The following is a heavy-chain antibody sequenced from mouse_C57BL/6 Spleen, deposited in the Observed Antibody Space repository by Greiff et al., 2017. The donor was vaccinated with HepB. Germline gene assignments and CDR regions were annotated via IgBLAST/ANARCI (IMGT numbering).Heavy chain of an antibody. Sequence: QVQLQQPGAELVKPGASVKLSCKASGYTFTSYWMQWVKQRPGQGLEWIGEIDPSDSYTNYNQKFKGQATLTVDTSSSTAYMQLSSLTSEDSAVYYCARRGKSSPYWYFDVWGTGTTVTVSS. D-gene: IGHD1-1*01. V-gene: IGHV1-50*01. J-gene: IGHJ1*03. CDR1: GYTFTSYW. CDR3: ARRGKSSPYWYFDV. CDR2: IDPSDSYT.